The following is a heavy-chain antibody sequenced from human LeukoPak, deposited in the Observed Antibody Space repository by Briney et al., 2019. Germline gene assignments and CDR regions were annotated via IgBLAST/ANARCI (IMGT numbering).Heavy chain of an antibody. J-gene: IGHJ4*02. CDR2: ISGSGGST. CDR3: AKDAESEYYDFWSGYPFDY. D-gene: IGHD3-3*01. CDR1: GFTFSSYA. Sequence: GRSLRLSCAASGFTFSSYAMSWVRQAPGKGLEWVSAISGSGGSTYYADSVKGRFTISRDNSKNTLYLQMNSLRAEDTAVYYRAKDAESEYYDFWSGYPFDYWGQGTLVTVSS. V-gene: IGHV3-23*01.